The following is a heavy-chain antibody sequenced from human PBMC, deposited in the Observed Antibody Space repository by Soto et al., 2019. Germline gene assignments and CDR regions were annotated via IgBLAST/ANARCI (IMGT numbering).Heavy chain of an antibody. CDR3: ARVFYSVAGTGGLDY. D-gene: IGHD6-19*01. CDR1: GFTFGSYS. CDR2: ISSSSSTI. J-gene: IGHJ4*02. Sequence: EVQLVESGGGLVQPGGSLRLSCEASGFTFGSYSMNWVGQAPGKGLEWVSYISSSSSTIYYADSVKGRFTISRDNAKNSLYLQMNSLRDEDTAVYYCARVFYSVAGTGGLDYWGQGTLVTVSS. V-gene: IGHV3-48*02.